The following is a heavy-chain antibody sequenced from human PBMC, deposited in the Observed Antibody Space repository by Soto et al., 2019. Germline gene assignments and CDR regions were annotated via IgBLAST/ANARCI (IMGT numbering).Heavy chain of an antibody. CDR2: ISSSSSTI. Sequence: EVQLVESGGGLVQPGGSLRLSCAASGFTFSSYSMNWVRQAPGKGLEWVSYISSSSSTIYYADSVKRRFTISRDNAKNSLYLQMNSLRAEDTALYYCARTTVTNHDAFDIWGQGAMVIVSA. V-gene: IGHV3-48*01. CDR3: ARTTVTNHDAFDI. CDR1: GFTFSSYS. J-gene: IGHJ3*02. D-gene: IGHD4-17*01.